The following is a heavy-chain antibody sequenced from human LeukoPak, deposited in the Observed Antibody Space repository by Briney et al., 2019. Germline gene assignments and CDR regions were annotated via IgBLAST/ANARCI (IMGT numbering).Heavy chain of an antibody. CDR1: VYTFTGYY. J-gene: IGHJ4*02. Sequence: ASVNVSRTPSVYTFTGYYMHWVGQAPGQGREGMGWINPSSGGTNYAQKFQGRVTTTRDTSISTAYMELSRLRSDDTAVYYCARVRSAAAVDYWGQGTLVTVSS. CDR2: INPSSGGT. CDR3: ARVRSAAAVDY. D-gene: IGHD6-13*01. V-gene: IGHV1-2*02.